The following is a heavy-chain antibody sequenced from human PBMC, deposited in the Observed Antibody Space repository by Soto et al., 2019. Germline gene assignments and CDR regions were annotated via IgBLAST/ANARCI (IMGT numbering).Heavy chain of an antibody. V-gene: IGHV3-7*04. CDR2: INQDGSEA. CDR1: ESTVRRDW. J-gene: IGHJ4*02. CDR3: SGGVGDAF. Sequence: EVHLVESGGGLVQTGGSLRLSCAIYESTVRRDWMNWVRQAPGKGLEWVAHINQDGSEAYYVDSVKGRFTISRDNANNLLSLQMNSLSAGEPAMYYCSGGVGDAFWGQGTLVTVSS. D-gene: IGHD1-26*01.